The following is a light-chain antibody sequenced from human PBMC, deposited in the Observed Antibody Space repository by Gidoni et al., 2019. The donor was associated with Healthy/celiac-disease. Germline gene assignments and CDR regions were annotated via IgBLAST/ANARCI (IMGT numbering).Light chain of an antibody. J-gene: IGKJ1*01. Sequence: THMTQSPSSLSVSVGDRVTITCRTSHSISSYLNWYQKKPEKAHKLLIYAASSLQSGVPSRFSGSGSGTDFTLTISSLQPEDFAAYYCQHSYSTPWTFGQGTKVEIK. CDR2: AAS. CDR3: QHSYSTPWT. CDR1: HSISSY. V-gene: IGKV1-39*01.